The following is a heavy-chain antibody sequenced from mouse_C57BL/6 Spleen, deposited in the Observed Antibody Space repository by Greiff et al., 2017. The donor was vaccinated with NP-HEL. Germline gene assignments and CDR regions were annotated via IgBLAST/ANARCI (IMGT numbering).Heavy chain of an antibody. J-gene: IGHJ1*03. CDR3: ARWVFITTVDYWYFDV. V-gene: IGHV1-81*01. Sequence: VQGVESGAELARPGASVKLSCKASGYTFTSYGISWVKQRTGQGLEWIGAIYPRSGNTYYNEKFKGKATLTADKSSSTAYMELRSLTSEDSAVYFCARWVFITTVDYWYFDVWGTGTTVTVSS. CDR2: IYPRSGNT. CDR1: GYTFTSYG. D-gene: IGHD1-1*01.